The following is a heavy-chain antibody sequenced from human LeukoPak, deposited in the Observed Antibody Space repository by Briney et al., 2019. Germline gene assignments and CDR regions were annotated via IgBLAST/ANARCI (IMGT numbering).Heavy chain of an antibody. CDR3: ARAANSNAFDI. CDR1: GFTFSSYA. V-gene: IGHV3-21*01. CDR2: ISRSSSDI. J-gene: IGHJ3*02. D-gene: IGHD2/OR15-2a*01. Sequence: GGSLRLSCAASGFTFSSYAMNWVRQAPGKGLEWVSSISRSSSDIYYADSVKGRFTISRDNAKNSLYLQMNSLRAEDTAVYYCARAANSNAFDIWGQGTMVTVSS.